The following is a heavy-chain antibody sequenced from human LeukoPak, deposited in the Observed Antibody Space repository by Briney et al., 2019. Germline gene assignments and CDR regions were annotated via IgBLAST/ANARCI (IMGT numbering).Heavy chain of an antibody. CDR2: ISSSSSYI. D-gene: IGHD3-22*01. CDR3: ATNYYDSSGYSGGRDY. V-gene: IGHV3-21*01. CDR1: GFTFSSYS. J-gene: IGHJ4*02. Sequence: GGSLRLSCAASGFTFSSYSINWVRQAPGKGLEWVSSISSSSSYIYYADSVKGRFTISRDNAKNSLYLQMNSLRAEDTAVYYCATNYYDSSGYSGGRDYWGQGTLVTVSS.